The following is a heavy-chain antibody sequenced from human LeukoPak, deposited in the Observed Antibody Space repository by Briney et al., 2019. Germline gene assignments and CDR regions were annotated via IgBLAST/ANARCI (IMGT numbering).Heavy chain of an antibody. CDR2: ISGSGGRT. CDR3: AKDRDFWSGYYTGEVDY. V-gene: IGHV3-23*01. CDR1: GFTFGSYA. D-gene: IGHD3-3*01. Sequence: GGSLRLSCAASGFTFGSYAMSWVRQAPGKGLEWVSAISGSGGRTYYADSVKGRFTISRDNSKNTLYLQMDSLRAEDTALYYCAKDRDFWSGYYTGEVDYWGQGILVTVSS. J-gene: IGHJ4*02.